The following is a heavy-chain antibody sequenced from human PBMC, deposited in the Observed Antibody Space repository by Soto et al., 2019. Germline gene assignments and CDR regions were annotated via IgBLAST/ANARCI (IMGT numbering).Heavy chain of an antibody. V-gene: IGHV1-69*13. CDR2: IIPMSGAA. CDR1: GGTFSSYG. Sequence: SVKVSCKASGGTFSSYGIHWVRQAPGQGLEWMGGIIPMSGAANYAQKFQGRVAISVDESTRAAYMELRSLKSEDTAMYYCARESCYGAGSYHRDAFDIWGQGTKATVSS. CDR3: ARESCYGAGSYHRDAFDI. J-gene: IGHJ3*02. D-gene: IGHD3-10*01.